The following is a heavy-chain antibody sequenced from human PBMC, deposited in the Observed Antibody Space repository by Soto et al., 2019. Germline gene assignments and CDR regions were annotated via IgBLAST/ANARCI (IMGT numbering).Heavy chain of an antibody. CDR2: ISAYNGNT. CDR1: GYTFTSYG. Sequence: ASVKVSCKASGYTFTSYGISWVRQAPGQGLEWMGWISAYNGNTNYAQKLQGRVTMTTDTSTSTAYMELRSLRSEDTAVYYCARDAPGPLRFLEWHYNWFDPWGQGTLVTVSS. D-gene: IGHD3-3*01. J-gene: IGHJ5*02. CDR3: ARDAPGPLRFLEWHYNWFDP. V-gene: IGHV1-18*04.